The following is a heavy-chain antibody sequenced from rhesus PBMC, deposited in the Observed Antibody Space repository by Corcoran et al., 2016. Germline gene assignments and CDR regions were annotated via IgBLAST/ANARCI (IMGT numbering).Heavy chain of an antibody. V-gene: IGHV4-147*01. CDR2: IFGDGGST. CDR1: GAFVHSNS. CDR3: GRGRVVNDRGLDS. D-gene: IGHD3-28*01. Sequence: QVQLQESGPGLVKSSETLSLTCAVSGAFVHSNSWTWIRQPPGQGLEWIGRIFGDGGSTSYNPSLTRRVTISRDTSKNQFSLKLNSVTAADTAVYYCGRGRVVNDRGLDSWGQGVLVTVSS. J-gene: IGHJ4*01.